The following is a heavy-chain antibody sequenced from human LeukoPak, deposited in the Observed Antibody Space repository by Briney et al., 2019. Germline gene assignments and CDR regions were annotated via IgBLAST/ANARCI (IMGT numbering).Heavy chain of an antibody. D-gene: IGHD1-26*01. V-gene: IGHV6-1*01. CDR1: GDSVSSNSAA. CDR3: ARVRVSGSYSGGDYFDY. Sequence: SQTLSLTCAISGDSVSSNSAAWNWIRQSPSRGLEWLGRTYYRSKWYNDYAVSVKSRITINPDTSKNQFSLQLNSVTPEDTAVYYCARVRVSGSYSGGDYFDYWGQGTLVTVSS. J-gene: IGHJ4*02. CDR2: TYYRSKWYN.